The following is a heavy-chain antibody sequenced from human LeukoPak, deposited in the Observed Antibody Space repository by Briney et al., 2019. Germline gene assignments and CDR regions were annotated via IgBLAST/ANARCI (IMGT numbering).Heavy chain of an antibody. V-gene: IGHV3-53*01. CDR1: GFTVSDNY. CDR3: ARHDSWAGWFDP. CDR2: IYSGGTT. D-gene: IGHD3-22*01. Sequence: GGSLRLSCAASGFTVSDNYMSWIRQAPGKGLEWVSVIYSGGTTYSADSVKGRFTISRDNSKNTLYLQMNSLRAEDTAVYYCARHDSWAGWFDPWGQGTLVTVSS. J-gene: IGHJ5*02.